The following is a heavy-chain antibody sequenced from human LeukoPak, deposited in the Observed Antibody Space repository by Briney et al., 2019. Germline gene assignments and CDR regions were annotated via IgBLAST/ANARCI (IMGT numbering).Heavy chain of an antibody. CDR1: GFTFSSYG. V-gene: IGHV3-30*02. J-gene: IGHJ4*02. Sequence: GGSLRLSCAASGFTFSSYGMHWVRQAPGKGLEWVAFIRYDGSNKYYADSVKGRFTISRDSSKNTLYLQMDSVRVEDTAVYYCAKSGAPRAPFDYWGQGALVTVSS. CDR2: IRYDGSNK. D-gene: IGHD1-26*01. CDR3: AKSGAPRAPFDY.